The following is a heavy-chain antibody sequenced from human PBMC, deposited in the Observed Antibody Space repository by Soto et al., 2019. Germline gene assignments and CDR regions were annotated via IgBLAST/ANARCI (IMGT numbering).Heavy chain of an antibody. J-gene: IGHJ6*02. Sequence: QPGGSLRLSCAASGFTFDDYAMHWVRQAPGKGLEWVSGISWNSGSIGYADSVKGRFTISRDNAKNSLYLQMNSLRAEDTALYYCAKDINLPIFGVVIMGGMDVWGQGTTVTVSS. CDR1: GFTFDDYA. V-gene: IGHV3-9*01. D-gene: IGHD3-3*01. CDR2: ISWNSGSI. CDR3: AKDINLPIFGVVIMGGMDV.